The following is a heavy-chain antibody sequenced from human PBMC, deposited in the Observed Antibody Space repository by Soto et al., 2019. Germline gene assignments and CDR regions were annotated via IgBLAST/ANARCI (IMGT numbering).Heavy chain of an antibody. V-gene: IGHV3-30*18. CDR3: AKDRNIVVVVAPLDY. D-gene: IGHD2-15*01. Sequence: QVQLVESGGGVVQPGRSLRLSCAASGFTFSSYGMHWVRQAPGKGLEWLALISYDGSNKYYADSVKGRFTISRDNSKNTLYLQMNSPRAEDTAVYYCAKDRNIVVVVAPLDYWGQGTLVTVSS. J-gene: IGHJ4*02. CDR2: ISYDGSNK. CDR1: GFTFSSYG.